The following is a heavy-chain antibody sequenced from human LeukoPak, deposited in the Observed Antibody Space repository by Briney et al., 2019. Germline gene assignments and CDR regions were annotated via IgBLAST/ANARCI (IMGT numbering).Heavy chain of an antibody. CDR1: GFTFSSYW. D-gene: IGHD3-16*02. CDR2: IKQDGGEK. J-gene: IGHJ4*02. Sequence: GGSLRLSCAASGFTFSSYWMSWVRQAPGKGLEWVANIKQDGGEKYYADSVKGRFTISRDNAKNSLYLQMNSLRAEDTAVYYCARAGATSYVWGSYRYNYWGQGTLVTVSS. V-gene: IGHV3-7*04. CDR3: ARAGATSYVWGSYRYNY.